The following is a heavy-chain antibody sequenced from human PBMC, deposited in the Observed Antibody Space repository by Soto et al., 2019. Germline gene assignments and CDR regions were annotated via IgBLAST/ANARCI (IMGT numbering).Heavy chain of an antibody. Sequence: ASVKVSCKVSGYTLTELSMHWVRQAPGKGLEWMGGFDPEDGETIYAQKFQGRVTMTEDTSTDTAYMELSSLRSEDMAVYYCATSQNDFWSGYYTRGEVNWFDPWGQGTLVTVSS. CDR3: ATSQNDFWSGYYTRGEVNWFDP. V-gene: IGHV1-24*01. J-gene: IGHJ5*02. CDR1: GYTLTELS. CDR2: FDPEDGET. D-gene: IGHD3-3*01.